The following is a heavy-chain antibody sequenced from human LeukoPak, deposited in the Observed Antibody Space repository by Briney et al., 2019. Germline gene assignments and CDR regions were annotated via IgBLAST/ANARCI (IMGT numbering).Heavy chain of an antibody. V-gene: IGHV4-34*01. CDR3: ARVAAPQRTYWYFDL. CDR1: GRSFSGYY. Sequence: PSETLSLTCAVYGRSFSGYYWSWIRQPPGEGLEWIGEINHSGDTKYNPSLKSRVTILVDTSKNQFSLKLTSVTAADTAVYFCARVAAPQRTYWYFDLWGRGALVPVSS. CDR2: INHSGDT. D-gene: IGHD6-6*01. J-gene: IGHJ2*01.